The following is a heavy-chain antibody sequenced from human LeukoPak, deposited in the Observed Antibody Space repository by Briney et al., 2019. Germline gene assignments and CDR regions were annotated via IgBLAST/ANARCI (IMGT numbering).Heavy chain of an antibody. V-gene: IGHV4-4*09. CDR3: ARINGSSWPSDY. Sequence: SETLSLTCTVSGGSISSYYWSWIRQPPGKGLEWIGYIYSSGSTEYNPSLKSRVTISVDTSKHQFSLKLSSVTAADTAVYYCARINGSSWPSDYWGQGTLVTVSS. CDR2: IYSSGST. J-gene: IGHJ4*02. D-gene: IGHD6-13*01. CDR1: GGSISSYY.